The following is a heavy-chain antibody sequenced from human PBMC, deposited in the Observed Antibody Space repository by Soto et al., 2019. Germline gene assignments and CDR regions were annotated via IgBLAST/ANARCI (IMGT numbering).Heavy chain of an antibody. D-gene: IGHD3-9*01. CDR2: LGGGGDT. Sequence: GGSLRLSCAASGFTFGTYTMNWVRQAPGKGLEWVSALGGGGDTHYAESVKGRFTISRDYSKNILLLQMNSLRDEDSAIYYCTKDRHPDGIWTFDYWGQGTLVTVSS. J-gene: IGHJ4*02. CDR1: GFTFGTYT. V-gene: IGHV3-23*01. CDR3: TKDRHPDGIWTFDY.